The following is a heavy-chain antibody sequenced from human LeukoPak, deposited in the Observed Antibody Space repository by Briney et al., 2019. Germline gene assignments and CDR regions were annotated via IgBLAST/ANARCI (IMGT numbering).Heavy chain of an antibody. Sequence: RGSLRLSCAVSGLTVSSNYMGWVRQAPGKGLEWVSVFYSSGSTYYADSVKGRFTISRDNSENTLFLQMNTLRAEDTAVYYCARLEKKSYYYMDVRGKGTTVTVSS. CDR1: GLTVSSNY. CDR2: FYSSGST. V-gene: IGHV3-53*01. J-gene: IGHJ6*03. CDR3: ARLEKKSYYYMDV. D-gene: IGHD1-1*01.